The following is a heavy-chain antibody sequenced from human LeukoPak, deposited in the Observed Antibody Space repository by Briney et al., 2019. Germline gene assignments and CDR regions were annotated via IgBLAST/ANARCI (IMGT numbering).Heavy chain of an antibody. CDR3: ARATYGDFDY. CDR2: ISSSGSTI. V-gene: IGHV3-48*03. J-gene: IGHJ4*02. CDR1: GFIFSSYE. Sequence: GSLRLSCAASGFIFSSYEMNWVRQAPGKGLEWVSYISSSGSTIYYADSVKGRFTISRDNAKNSLYLQMNSLRAEDTAAYYCARATYGDFDYWGQGTLVTVSS. D-gene: IGHD4/OR15-4a*01.